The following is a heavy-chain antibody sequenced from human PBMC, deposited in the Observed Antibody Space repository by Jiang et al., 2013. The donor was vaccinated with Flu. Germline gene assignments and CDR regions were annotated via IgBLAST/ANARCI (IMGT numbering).Heavy chain of an antibody. Sequence: FTSSAMQWVRQARGQRLEWIGWIVVGSGNTNYAQKFQERVTITRDMSTSTAYMELSSLRSEDTAVYYCAAAPLWFGALRYYFDYWGQGTLVTVSS. V-gene: IGHV1-58*02. CDR1: FTSSA. J-gene: IGHJ4*02. CDR2: IVVGSGNT. D-gene: IGHD3-10*01. CDR3: AAAPLWFGALRYYFDY.